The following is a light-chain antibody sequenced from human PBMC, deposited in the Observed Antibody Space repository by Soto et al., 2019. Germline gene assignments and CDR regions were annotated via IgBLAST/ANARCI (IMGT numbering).Light chain of an antibody. J-gene: IGKJ5*01. CDR2: GAS. V-gene: IGKV3-15*01. CDR3: LQYNNWPIT. Sequence: EIVMTQSPATLSVSPGDRATLSCRASPSVSSNLAWYQQKPGQAPRLLIYGASTRATGIPARFSGSGSGTEFTLTISSLQSEDFAVYYCLQYNNWPITFGQGTRLEI. CDR1: PSVSSN.